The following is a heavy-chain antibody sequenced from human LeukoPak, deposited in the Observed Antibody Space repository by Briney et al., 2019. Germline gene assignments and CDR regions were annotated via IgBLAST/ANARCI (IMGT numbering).Heavy chain of an antibody. Sequence: PGGSLRLSCAASGFTFSSYGMHWVRQAPGKGLEWVAFIRYDGSNKYYADSVKGRFTISRDNAKNSLYLQMNSLRAEDTAVYYCARESGSRNYDFWSGYYDYYYYYMDVWGKGTTATVSS. J-gene: IGHJ6*03. D-gene: IGHD3-3*01. CDR1: GFTFSSYG. CDR3: ARESGSRNYDFWSGYYDYYYYYMDV. V-gene: IGHV3-30*02. CDR2: IRYDGSNK.